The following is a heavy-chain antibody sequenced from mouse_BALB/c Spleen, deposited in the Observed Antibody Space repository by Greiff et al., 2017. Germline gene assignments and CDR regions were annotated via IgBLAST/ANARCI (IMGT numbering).Heavy chain of an antibody. D-gene: IGHD2-1*01. CDR1: GVDFSSYW. CDR2: INPDSSRI. Sequence: EASGVDFSSYWMCWVRQAPGKGLELRGEINPDSSRIHYTPSLKDKFIISRDNAKNTLYLQMSKVRSEDTALYYCARRYGNPYYAMDYWGQGTSVTVSS. J-gene: IGHJ4*01. V-gene: IGHV4-1*02. CDR3: ARRYGNPYYAMDY.